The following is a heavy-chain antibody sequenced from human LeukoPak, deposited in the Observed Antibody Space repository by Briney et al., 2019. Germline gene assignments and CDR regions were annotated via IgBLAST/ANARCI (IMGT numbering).Heavy chain of an antibody. CDR2: INHSGST. V-gene: IGHV4-34*01. CDR1: GGSFSGYY. Sequence: PSETLSLTCAVYGGSFSGYYWSWIRQPPGKGLEWIGEINHSGSTNYNPSLKSRVTISVDTSKNQFSLKLSSVTAADTAVYYCARGNGGSSWRYYYYYYMDVWGKGTTVTVSS. D-gene: IGHD6-13*01. CDR3: ARGNGGSSWRYYYYYYMDV. J-gene: IGHJ6*03.